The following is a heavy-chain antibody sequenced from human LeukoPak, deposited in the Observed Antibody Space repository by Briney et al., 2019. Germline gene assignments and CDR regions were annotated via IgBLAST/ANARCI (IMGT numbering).Heavy chain of an antibody. CDR3: AKMSAPAFFES. CDR2: ISGSGITT. CDR1: GFTFSGYG. V-gene: IGHV3-23*01. D-gene: IGHD6-13*01. J-gene: IGHJ4*02. Sequence: PGGSLRLSCAASGFTFSGYGMSWVRQAPGKELEWVSGISGSGITTWYADSVKGRLTISRDNSKNTLYLQMNSLRVEDTAVYYCAKMSAPAFFESWRQGTLVSVSS.